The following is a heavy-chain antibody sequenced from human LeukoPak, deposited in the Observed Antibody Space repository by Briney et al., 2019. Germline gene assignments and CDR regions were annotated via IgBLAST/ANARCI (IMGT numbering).Heavy chain of an antibody. CDR1: GFTFSSYW. Sequence: QSGGSLRLSCAASGFTFSSYWMSWVRQAPGKGLEWVANIKQDGSEKYYVDSVKGRFTISRDNAKNSLYLQMNSLRAEDTAVYYCARVLSESGSYLEFDYWGQGTLVTVSS. CDR2: IKQDGSEK. CDR3: ARVLSESGSYLEFDY. D-gene: IGHD1-26*01. J-gene: IGHJ4*02. V-gene: IGHV3-7*01.